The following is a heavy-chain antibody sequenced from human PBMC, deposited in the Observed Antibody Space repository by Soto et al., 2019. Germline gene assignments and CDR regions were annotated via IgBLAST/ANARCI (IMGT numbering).Heavy chain of an antibody. CDR2: INSDGSST. CDR1: GFTFSSYW. CDR3: ARGGLAHYYYGMDV. J-gene: IGHJ6*02. V-gene: IGHV3-74*01. D-gene: IGHD6-6*01. Sequence: GGSLRLSCAASGFTFSSYWMHWVRQAPGKGLVWVSRINSDGSSTSYAESVKGRFTISRDKAKNTLYLQMNSLRAEDTAVYYCARGGLAHYYYGMDVWGQGTTVTVSS.